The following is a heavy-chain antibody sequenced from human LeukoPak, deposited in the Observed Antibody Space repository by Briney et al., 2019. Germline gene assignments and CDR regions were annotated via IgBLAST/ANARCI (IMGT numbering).Heavy chain of an antibody. J-gene: IGHJ4*02. CDR3: AKDLHGGYSSDY. Sequence: RAGGSLRLSCAASGFTFNNFGMHWVRQAPGKGLEWVSFIGYEGVHKYYADSVKGRFTISKDNSKATLYLQTNSLRPEDTAVYYCAKDLHGGYSSDYWGQGTLVTVFS. CDR2: IGYEGVHK. D-gene: IGHD4-23*01. CDR1: GFTFNNFG. V-gene: IGHV3-30*02.